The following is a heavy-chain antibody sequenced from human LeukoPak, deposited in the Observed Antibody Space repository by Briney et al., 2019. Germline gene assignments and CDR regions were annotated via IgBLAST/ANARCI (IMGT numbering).Heavy chain of an antibody. D-gene: IGHD1-26*01. J-gene: IGHJ3*02. CDR2: INPNSGGT. V-gene: IGHV1-2*02. Sequence: GASVKVSCKASGYTFTGYYMHWVRQAPGQGLEWMGWINPNSGGTNYAQKFQGRVTMTRDTSISTAYMELSRLRSDDTAAYYCARVMLGSYYSDAFDIWGQGTMVTVSS. CDR3: ARVMLGSYYSDAFDI. CDR1: GYTFTGYY.